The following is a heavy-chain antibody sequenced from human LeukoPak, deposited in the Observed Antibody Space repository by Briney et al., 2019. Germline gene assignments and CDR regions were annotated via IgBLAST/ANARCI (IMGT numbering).Heavy chain of an antibody. D-gene: IGHD4-17*01. CDR2: INPNSGGT. CDR3: ARAGHDYGDYGI. Sequence: ASVKVPCKASGGTFSSYAISWVRQAPGQGLEWMGWINPNSGGTNYAQKFQGRVTMTRDTSISTAYMELSRLRSDDTAVYYCARAGHDYGDYGIWGQGTMVTVSS. CDR1: GGTFSSYA. V-gene: IGHV1-2*02. J-gene: IGHJ3*02.